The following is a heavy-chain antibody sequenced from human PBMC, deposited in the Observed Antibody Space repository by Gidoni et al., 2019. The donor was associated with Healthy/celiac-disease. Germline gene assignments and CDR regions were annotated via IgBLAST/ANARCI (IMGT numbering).Heavy chain of an antibody. V-gene: IGHV3-48*02. CDR1: VFTFCRYS. CDR2: ISSSSSTI. J-gene: IGHJ3*02. Sequence: EVQLVESGGGLVQPGGSLRLSCAASVFTFCRYSMNWVRQAPGKGLEWVSYISSSSSTIYYAESVKGRFTISRDNAKNSLYLQMNSLRDEDTAVYYCARDLISSGWYLYAFDIWGQGTMVTVSS. D-gene: IGHD6-19*01. CDR3: ARDLISSGWYLYAFDI.